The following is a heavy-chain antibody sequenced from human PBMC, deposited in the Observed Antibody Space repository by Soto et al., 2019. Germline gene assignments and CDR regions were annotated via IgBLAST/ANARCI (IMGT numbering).Heavy chain of an antibody. CDR2: ISTSTSYI. CDR3: ATMGYASGSFYKSPFDY. V-gene: IGHV3-11*03. D-gene: IGHD3-10*01. CDR1: GFTFGDYC. Sequence: PGGSLRLSCVASGFTFGDYCMSWIRQAPGKGLEWVSYISTSTSYIDYADSVKGRFTISRDNAENSIYLQMNSLRAEDTAMYYCATMGYASGSFYKSPFDYWGRGTLVTVSS. J-gene: IGHJ4*02.